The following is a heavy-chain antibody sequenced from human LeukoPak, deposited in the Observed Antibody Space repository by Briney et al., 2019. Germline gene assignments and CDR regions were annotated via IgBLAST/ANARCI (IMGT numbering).Heavy chain of an antibody. D-gene: IGHD3-22*01. CDR3: ARSISDSSGYYYPDY. CDR2: IDWDDDK. V-gene: IGHV2-70*11. CDR1: GFSLRTRGMC. J-gene: IGHJ4*02. Sequence: SGPALVNPTPTLTLTCTFSGFSLRTRGMCVSWIRQPPGKALEWLSRIDWDDDKYYSTSLKTRLTISKDTSKNQVVLTMTSMDPVDTATYYCARSISDSSGYYYPDYWGQGTLVTVSS.